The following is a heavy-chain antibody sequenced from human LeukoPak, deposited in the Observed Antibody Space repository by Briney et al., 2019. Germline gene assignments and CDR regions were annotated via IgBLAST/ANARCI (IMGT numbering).Heavy chain of an antibody. D-gene: IGHD3-22*01. J-gene: IGHJ4*02. CDR2: ISGSGGST. CDR1: GFSFSSSA. CDR3: ASYPGRNYYGYYFDY. V-gene: IGHV3-23*01. Sequence: PGRCLRLSCAASGFSFSSSAMGSVRQAPGKGLEWVSAISGSGGSTYYADSVKGRFTISRDNSKNTLYLQMNRLRAEDTAVYYCASYPGRNYYGYYFDYWGQGTLVTVSS.